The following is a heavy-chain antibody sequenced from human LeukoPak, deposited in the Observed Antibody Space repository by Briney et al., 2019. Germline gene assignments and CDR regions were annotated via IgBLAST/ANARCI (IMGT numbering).Heavy chain of an antibody. J-gene: IGHJ5*02. D-gene: IGHD3-3*01. CDR1: GFTFSSYG. CDR2: IRYDGSNK. V-gene: IGHV3-30*02. Sequence: GGSLRLSCAASGFTFSSYGMHWVRQAPGKGLNWVAFIRYDGSNKYYADSVKGRFTISRDNSKNTLYLQMNSLRAEDTAVYYCAEGYWSGYSFDNWFDPWGQGTLVTVSS. CDR3: AEGYWSGYSFDNWFDP.